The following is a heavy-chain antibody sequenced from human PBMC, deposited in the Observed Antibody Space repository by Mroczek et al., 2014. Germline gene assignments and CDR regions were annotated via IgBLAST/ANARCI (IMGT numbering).Heavy chain of an antibody. CDR1: GFTFSSYA. CDR3: AGDYYDSSGYWDNAFDI. J-gene: IGHJ3*02. V-gene: IGHV3-23*04. Sequence: VQLVQSGGGLVQPGGSLRLSCAASGFTFSSYAMSWVRQAPGKGLEWVSAISGSGGSTYYADSVKGRFTISRDNSKNTLYLQMNSLRAEDTAVYYCAGDYYDSSGYWDNAFDIWGQGTMVTVSS. D-gene: IGHD3-22*01. CDR2: ISGSGGST.